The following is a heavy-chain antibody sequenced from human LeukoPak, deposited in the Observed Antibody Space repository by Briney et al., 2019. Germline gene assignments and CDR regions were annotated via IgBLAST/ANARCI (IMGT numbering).Heavy chain of an antibody. CDR1: GFTFSSYA. D-gene: IGHD1-26*01. V-gene: IGHV3-23*01. J-gene: IGHJ6*02. CDR3: APDYSDYYYGMDV. Sequence: GGSLRLSCAASGFTFSSYAMSWVRQAPGKGLEWVSAISGSGGSTYYADSVEGRFTISRDNSKNTLYLQMNSLRAEDTAVYYCAPDYSDYYYGMDVWGQGTTVTVSS. CDR2: ISGSGGST.